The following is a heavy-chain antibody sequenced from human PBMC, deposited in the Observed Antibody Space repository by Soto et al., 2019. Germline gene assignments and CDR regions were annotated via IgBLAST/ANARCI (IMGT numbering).Heavy chain of an antibody. Sequence: QVQLVESGGGVVQPGRSLRLSCAASGFTFSSYAMHWVRQAPGKGLEWVAVMSYDGSQKYYADSVKGRLTISRDNSKNTLYLQMNSLRVEDTAVYYCAREDYGRHYFDYWGQGTLVTVSS. V-gene: IGHV3-30-3*01. CDR2: MSYDGSQK. D-gene: IGHD4-17*01. CDR1: GFTFSSYA. CDR3: AREDYGRHYFDY. J-gene: IGHJ4*02.